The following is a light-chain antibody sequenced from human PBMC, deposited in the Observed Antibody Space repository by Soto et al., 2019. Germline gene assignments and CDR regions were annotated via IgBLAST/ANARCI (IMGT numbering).Light chain of an antibody. CDR2: GAS. CDR1: QGISSD. V-gene: IGKV1-9*01. Sequence: IQLTQSPSSLSASVGDRVTITCRASQGISSDLAWYQQKPGKAPNILIYGASTLQSGVPSRISGSGSGTDFTLTISSLQPEDFATYYCQQLNSYPLTFGGGTKVEIK. J-gene: IGKJ4*01. CDR3: QQLNSYPLT.